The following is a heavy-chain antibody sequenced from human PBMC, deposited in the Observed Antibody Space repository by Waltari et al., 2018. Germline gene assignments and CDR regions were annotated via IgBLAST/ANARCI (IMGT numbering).Heavy chain of an antibody. V-gene: IGHV4-34*01. Sequence: QVQLQQWGAGLLKPSETLSLTCAVYGGSFSGYYWSWIRQPPGKGLEWIEEINHSGSTNYNPSLKSRVTISVDTSKNQFSLKLSSVTAADTAVYYCARGPPFYDFWSGYYEQYFQHWGQGTLVTVSS. CDR1: GGSFSGYY. J-gene: IGHJ1*01. D-gene: IGHD3-3*01. CDR2: INHSGST. CDR3: ARGPPFYDFWSGYYEQYFQH.